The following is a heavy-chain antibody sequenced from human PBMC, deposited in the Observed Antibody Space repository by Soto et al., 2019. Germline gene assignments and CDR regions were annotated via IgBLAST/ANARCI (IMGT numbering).Heavy chain of an antibody. CDR3: VKDESINWYSGHFRH. D-gene: IGHD6-13*01. CDR1: GFTFDDYA. J-gene: IGHJ1*01. CDR2: INWNSGSI. Sequence: LRLSCAASGFTFDDYAMHWVRQVPGKGLEWVSGINWNSGSIGYGDSVKGRFAISRDNAKNSLHLQMNSLSAEDTAFYYCVKDESINWYSGHFRHWGQGTLVTVSS. V-gene: IGHV3-9*01.